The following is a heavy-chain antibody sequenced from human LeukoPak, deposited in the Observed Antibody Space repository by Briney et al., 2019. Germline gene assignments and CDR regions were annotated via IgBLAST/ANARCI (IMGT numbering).Heavy chain of an antibody. CDR2: INPNSGGT. CDR1: GYTFTSYD. J-gene: IGHJ4*02. CDR3: ARARRDGCFDY. D-gene: IGHD5-24*01. Sequence: ASVKVSCKASGYTFTSYDINWVRQATGQGLEWMGWINPNSGGTNYAQKCQGRVTMTRDTSISTAYMELSRLRSDDTAVYYCARARRDGCFDYWGQGTLVTVSS. V-gene: IGHV1-2*02.